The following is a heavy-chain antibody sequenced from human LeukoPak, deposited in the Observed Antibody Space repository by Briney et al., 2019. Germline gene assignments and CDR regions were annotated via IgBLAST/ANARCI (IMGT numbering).Heavy chain of an antibody. CDR1: GFTFSSYS. CDR3: ARDWYSSSWDNWFDP. D-gene: IGHD6-13*01. Sequence: GGSLRLSCAASGFTFSSYSMIWVRQAPGKGLEWVSSISSSSSYIYYADSVKGRFTISRDNAKNSLYLQMNSLRAEDTAVYYCARDWYSSSWDNWFDPWGQGTLVTVSS. V-gene: IGHV3-21*01. CDR2: ISSSSSYI. J-gene: IGHJ5*02.